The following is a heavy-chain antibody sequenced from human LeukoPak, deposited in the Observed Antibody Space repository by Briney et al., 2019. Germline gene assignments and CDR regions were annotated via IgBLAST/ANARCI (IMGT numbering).Heavy chain of an antibody. CDR2: VSAYNGDT. J-gene: IGHJ4*02. Sequence: ASVKVSCKASGYTFRSYGVAWVRQVRGRGLEWMGWVSAYNGDTNYAQKLQGRVTMTTDTSTSTAYMELRSLRPDDTAVYYCARVPTMVRGRGPGDYWGQGTLVTVSS. CDR1: GYTFRSYG. D-gene: IGHD3-10*01. CDR3: ARVPTMVRGRGPGDY. V-gene: IGHV1-18*01.